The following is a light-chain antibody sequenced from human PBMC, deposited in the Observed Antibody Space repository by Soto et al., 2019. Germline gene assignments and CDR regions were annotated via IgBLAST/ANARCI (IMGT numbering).Light chain of an antibody. J-gene: IGKJ4*01. V-gene: IGKV1-5*03. Sequence: DIQMTQSPSSLSASVGDRVTFTCRASQSISNWLAWYQQKPGKAPKLLIYKASTLESGVPSRFSGSGSGTEFTLIISSLQADDFAIYYCQQYNGYRLAFGGGTKVEIK. CDR3: QQYNGYRLA. CDR1: QSISNW. CDR2: KAS.